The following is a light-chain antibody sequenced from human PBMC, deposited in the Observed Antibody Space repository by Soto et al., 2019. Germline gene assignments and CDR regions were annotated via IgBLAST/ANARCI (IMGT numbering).Light chain of an antibody. J-gene: IGLJ2*01. CDR2: DNN. CDR1: SSNIGAGYD. V-gene: IGLV1-40*01. CDR3: HSYDVSLSGPV. Sequence: QSALTQPPSVSGAPGQRVTISCTGSSSNIGAGYDVHWYQQLPGTAPKVLIFDNNSRPSGVPGRFSGSKSGSSASLAITGLQAEDEADYYCHSYDVSLSGPVFGGGTKLTVL.